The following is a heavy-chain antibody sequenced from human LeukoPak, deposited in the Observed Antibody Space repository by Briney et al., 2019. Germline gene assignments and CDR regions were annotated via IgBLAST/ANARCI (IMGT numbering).Heavy chain of an antibody. V-gene: IGHV3-21*01. CDR2: ISSSSSYI. J-gene: IGHJ4*02. CDR1: GFTFSSYS. D-gene: IGHD6-25*01. CDR3: ARARQSQRGLFDY. Sequence: PGGSLRLSCAASGFTFSSYSMNWVRQAPGKGLEWVSSISSSSSYIYYADSVKGRFTISRDNAKNSLYLQMNSLRAENTAVYYCARARQSQRGLFDYWGQGTLVTVSS.